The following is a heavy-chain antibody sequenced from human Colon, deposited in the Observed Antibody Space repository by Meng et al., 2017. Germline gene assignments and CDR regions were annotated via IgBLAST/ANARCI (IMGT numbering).Heavy chain of an antibody. V-gene: IGHV4-61*08. CDR3: ARDHMGSLDY. Sequence: QLQESGRRLWRPSVSLSLICSVAGGSVSSAGYQWRWIRQPTGKGLEWIGYASTNYNPSLKSRVTISVDTSKNQFSLRLTSVTAADTAVYYCARDHMGSLDYWGQGTLVTVSS. CDR1: GGSVSSAGYQ. D-gene: IGHD1-26*01. J-gene: IGHJ4*02. CDR2: AST.